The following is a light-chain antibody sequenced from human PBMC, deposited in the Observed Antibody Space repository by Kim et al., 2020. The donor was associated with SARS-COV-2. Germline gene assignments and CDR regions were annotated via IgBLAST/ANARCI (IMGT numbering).Light chain of an antibody. CDR3: CSYAGSSTFFV. V-gene: IGLV2-23*03. J-gene: IGLJ1*01. CDR1: SSDVGSYNL. Sequence: QSITIACTGTSSDVGSYNLVSGYQQHPGKAPKLMIYEGSKRPSGVSNRFSGSKSGNTASLTISGLQAEDEADYYCCSYAGSSTFFVFGTGTKVTVL. CDR2: EGS.